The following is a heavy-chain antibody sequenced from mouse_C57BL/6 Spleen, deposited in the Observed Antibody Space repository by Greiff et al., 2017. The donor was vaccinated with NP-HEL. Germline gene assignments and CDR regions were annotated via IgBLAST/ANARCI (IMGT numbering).Heavy chain of an antibody. J-gene: IGHJ2*01. D-gene: IGHD1-1*01. V-gene: IGHV14-3*01. CDR3: ARDYYGSSNYLDN. CDR2: FDPANGNT. Sequence: VHVKQSVAELVRPGASVTLSCTASGFYIKNTYMHWVKQRPEQGLEWIGRFDPANGNTKYAPKFQGKATITADTSSNTAYLQLSSLTSADTAIYYGARDYYGSSNYLDNGGKGTTLTVSS. CDR1: GFYIKNTY.